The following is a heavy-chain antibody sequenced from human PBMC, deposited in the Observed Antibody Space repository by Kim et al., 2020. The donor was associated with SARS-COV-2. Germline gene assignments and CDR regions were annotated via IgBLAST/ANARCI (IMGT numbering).Heavy chain of an antibody. D-gene: IGHD3-3*02. Sequence: DVGRRYSPDSVKGRVTTSRDNANNMVYLQMNSLRVDDTALYYCTSIFEYWGQGALVTVSS. CDR3: TSIFEY. J-gene: IGHJ4*02. CDR2: DVGRR. V-gene: IGHV3-74*01.